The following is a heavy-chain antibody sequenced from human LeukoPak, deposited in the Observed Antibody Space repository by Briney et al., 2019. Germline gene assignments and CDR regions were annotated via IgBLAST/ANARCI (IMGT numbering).Heavy chain of an antibody. Sequence: GGSLRLSCAASGFTVSSNYMSWVRQAPGKGLEWVSVIYSGGSTYYADSVKGRFTISRDNSKNTLYLQMNSLRAEDTAVYYCASYDSSGYYRQLYFDYWGQGTLVTASS. V-gene: IGHV3-66*01. CDR2: IYSGGST. CDR3: ASYDSSGYYRQLYFDY. J-gene: IGHJ4*02. D-gene: IGHD3-22*01. CDR1: GFTVSSNY.